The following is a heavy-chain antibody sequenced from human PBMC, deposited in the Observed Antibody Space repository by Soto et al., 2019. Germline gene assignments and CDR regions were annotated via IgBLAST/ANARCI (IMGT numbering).Heavy chain of an antibody. CDR2: INHSGGT. J-gene: IGHJ6*02. CDR1: GGSFSSYY. D-gene: IGHD3-3*02. Sequence: PSETLSLTCAAYGGSFSSYYLTWIRQAPGKGLEWIGDINHSGGTNYNSSLKSRGTISVDTSKNQFSLILYSVTAADTAVYYCARDRRYYHFWSGYQNERPYGMDVWGHGTTVTVSS. V-gene: IGHV4-34*01. CDR3: ARDRRYYHFWSGYQNERPYGMDV.